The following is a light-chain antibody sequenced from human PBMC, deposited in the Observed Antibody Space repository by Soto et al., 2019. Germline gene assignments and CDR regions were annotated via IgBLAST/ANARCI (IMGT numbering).Light chain of an antibody. V-gene: IGLV1-44*01. CDR1: SSNIGSNT. CDR2: SNN. CDR3: AAWDDSLNGRV. Sequence: QSVLTQPPSVSGTRGQRVTISCSGSSSNIGSNTANWYQHLPGTAPKVLIYSNNRRPSGVPDRFSGSKSGTSAYLAISGLQFEDEADYYCAAWDDSLNGRVFGGGTKLTVL. J-gene: IGLJ3*02.